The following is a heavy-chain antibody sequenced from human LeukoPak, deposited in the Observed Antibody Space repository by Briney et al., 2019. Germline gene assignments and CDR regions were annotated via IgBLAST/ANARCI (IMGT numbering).Heavy chain of an antibody. CDR2: INHSGST. CDR3: ARGAAGTRALNWFDP. V-gene: IGHV4-34*01. CDR1: GRSFSDS. D-gene: IGHD6-13*01. Sequence: SETLSLTCAVYGRSFSDSWSWIPPPPGKGLEWIGQINHSGSTNYNPSLKSRVTISVDTSKNQFSLKLSSVTAADTAVYYCARGAAGTRALNWFDPWGQGTLVTVSS. J-gene: IGHJ5*02.